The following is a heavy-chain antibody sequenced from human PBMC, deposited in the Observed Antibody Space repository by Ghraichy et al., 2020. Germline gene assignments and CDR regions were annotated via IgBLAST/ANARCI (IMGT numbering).Heavy chain of an antibody. D-gene: IGHD2-8*02. CDR2: IKQDGSEK. CDR3: ARDGYCTGDVCYTGLY. J-gene: IGHJ4*02. Sequence: GGSLRLSCTASGFTFSSYWMHWVRQAPGKGLEWVANIKQDGSEKYYADSVKGRFTISRDNAKNSVYLQMNRLRAEDTAVYYCARDGYCTGDVCYTGLYWGQGTLVTVSS. V-gene: IGHV3-7*01. CDR1: GFTFSSYW.